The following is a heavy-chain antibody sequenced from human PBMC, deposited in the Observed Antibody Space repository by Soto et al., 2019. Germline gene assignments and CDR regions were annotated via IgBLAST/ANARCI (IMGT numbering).Heavy chain of an antibody. CDR3: AKDAASIQYCSSTSCYEDESAYYYGMDV. D-gene: IGHD2-2*01. J-gene: IGHJ6*02. CDR1: GFTFSSYG. CDR2: ISYDGSNK. Sequence: QVQLVESGGGVVQPGRSLRLSCAASGFTFSSYGMHWVRQAPGKGLEWVAVISYDGSNKYYADSVKGRFTISRDNSKNTLYLQMNSLRAEDTAVYYCAKDAASIQYCSSTSCYEDESAYYYGMDVWGQGTTVTVSS. V-gene: IGHV3-30*18.